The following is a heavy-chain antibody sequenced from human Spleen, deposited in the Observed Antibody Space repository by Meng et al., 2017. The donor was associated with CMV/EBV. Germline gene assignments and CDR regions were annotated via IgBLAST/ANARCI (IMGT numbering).Heavy chain of an antibody. CDR3: ARFNMDVEGYYGMNV. CDR2: ISNSGST. Sequence: SETLSLTCTVSGGSISSYYWNWLRQSPEKGLEWIAYISNSGSTKYNPSLKSRVTISVDTSKNQFSVKLNSVTAADTAVYYCARFNMDVEGYYGMNVWGQGTTVTVSS. D-gene: IGHD3-10*01. V-gene: IGHV4-59*01. CDR1: GGSISSYY. J-gene: IGHJ6*02.